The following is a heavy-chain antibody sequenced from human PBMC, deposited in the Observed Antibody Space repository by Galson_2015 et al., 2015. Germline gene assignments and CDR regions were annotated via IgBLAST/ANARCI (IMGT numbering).Heavy chain of an antibody. CDR2: IAYDGNDK. Sequence: SLRLSCAASGFTFSRTGMHWVRQAPGKGLEWVAHIAYDGNDKFYADSVRGRFDVSRDDSNNTLFLQMNSLRPEDTAIYYCAKWGAMVRGVDVWGQGVLVTVSS. V-gene: IGHV3-30*18. D-gene: IGHD3-10*01. CDR1: GFTFSRTG. J-gene: IGHJ4*02. CDR3: AKWGAMVRGVDV.